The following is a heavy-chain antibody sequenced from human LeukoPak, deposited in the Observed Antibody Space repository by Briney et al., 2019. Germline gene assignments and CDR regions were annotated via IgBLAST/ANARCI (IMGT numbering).Heavy chain of an antibody. V-gene: IGHV3-30*04. J-gene: IGHJ5*02. CDR3: ARALYCSGGSCYSSETNWFDP. CDR1: GFTFSSYA. CDR2: ISYDGSNK. Sequence: GSLRLSCAASGFTFSSYAMHWVRQAPGKGLEWAAVISYDGSNKYYADSVKGRFTISRDNSKNTLYLQMNSLRAEDTAVYYCARALYCSGGSCYSSETNWFDPWGQGTLVTVSS. D-gene: IGHD2-15*01.